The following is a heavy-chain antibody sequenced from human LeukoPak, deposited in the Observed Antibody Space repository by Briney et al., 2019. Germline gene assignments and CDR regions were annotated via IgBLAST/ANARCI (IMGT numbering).Heavy chain of an antibody. Sequence: PSETLSLTCTVSGGSISSYYWSWIRQPPGKGLEWIGYIYYSGSTNYNPSLKSRVTISVDTSKNQFSLRLSSVTAADTAVYYCARVIIPYYSPSYFDYWGQGTLVTVSS. V-gene: IGHV4-59*01. J-gene: IGHJ4*02. D-gene: IGHD3-10*01. CDR1: GGSISSYY. CDR2: IYYSGST. CDR3: ARVIIPYYSPSYFDY.